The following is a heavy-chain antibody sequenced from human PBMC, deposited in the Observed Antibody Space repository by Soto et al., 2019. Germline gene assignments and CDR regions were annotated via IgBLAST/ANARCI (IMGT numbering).Heavy chain of an antibody. CDR1: GFSLSTSGVG. Sequence: QITLKESGPTLVKPTLTLTLTCTFSGFSLSTSGVGVGWICQPPGKALEWLALIYWDDDKRYGPSLKSRLTITKDTSKNLVVLTMTNMDPVDTATYYCAHKTGTTFALDYWGQGTLVTVSS. CDR2: IYWDDDK. V-gene: IGHV2-5*05. D-gene: IGHD1-1*01. CDR3: AHKTGTTFALDY. J-gene: IGHJ4*02.